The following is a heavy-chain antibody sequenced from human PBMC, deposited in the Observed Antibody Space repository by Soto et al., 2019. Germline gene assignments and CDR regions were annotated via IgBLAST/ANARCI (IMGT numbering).Heavy chain of an antibody. CDR3: TRGAGQGSGSYD. D-gene: IGHD3-10*01. CDR2: VSTYNGNT. Sequence: QVQLVQFGAEVKKPGASVKVSCKASGYIFTSFGITWVRQAPGQGLEWMGWVSTYNGNTKYAQKLQGRVTMSTDTSTSTAYMELRSLRSDDTAVYYCTRGAGQGSGSYDWGQGTLVTVSS. V-gene: IGHV1-18*01. J-gene: IGHJ4*02. CDR1: GYIFTSFG.